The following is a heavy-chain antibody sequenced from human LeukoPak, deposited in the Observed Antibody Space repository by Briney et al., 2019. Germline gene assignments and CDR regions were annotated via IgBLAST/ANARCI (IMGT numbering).Heavy chain of an antibody. V-gene: IGHV4-59*01. CDR3: ARGNTQQLDYYFDY. J-gene: IGHJ4*02. D-gene: IGHD6-13*01. CDR1: GGSISSYY. Sequence: SETLSLTCTVPGGSISSYYWSWIRQPPGKGLEWIGYIYYSGSTNYNPSLKSRVTISVDTSKNQFSLKLSSVTAADTAVYYCARGNTQQLDYYFDYWGQGTLVTVSS. CDR2: IYYSGST.